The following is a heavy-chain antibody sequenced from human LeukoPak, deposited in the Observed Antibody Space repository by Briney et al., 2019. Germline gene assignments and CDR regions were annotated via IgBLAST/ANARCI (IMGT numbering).Heavy chain of an antibody. CDR1: GFTFSSYG. J-gene: IGHJ4*02. CDR3: AKKGPTMIPGNYFDY. V-gene: IGHV3-30*18. D-gene: IGHD3-22*01. Sequence: HPGGSLRLSCAASGFTFSSYGMHWVRQAPGKGLEWVAVISYDGSNKYYADSVKGRFTISRDNSKNTLYLQMNSLRAEDTAVYYCAKKGPTMIPGNYFDYWGQGTLVTVSS. CDR2: ISYDGSNK.